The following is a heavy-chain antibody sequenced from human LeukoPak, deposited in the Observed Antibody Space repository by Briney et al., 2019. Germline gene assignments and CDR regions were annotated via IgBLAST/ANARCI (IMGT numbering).Heavy chain of an antibody. V-gene: IGHV1-18*01. J-gene: IGHJ4*02. CDR1: GYTFIRYG. CDR3: ARDQGNGYLGDY. D-gene: IGHD3-22*01. CDR2: ISAYNGDT. Sequence: GASVNVSCKASGYTFIRYGFSWVRQAPGQGLEWMGWISAYNGDTNYAQKVQGRVTMTTDTSTTTAYMELRSLRSDDTAVYYCARDQGNGYLGDYWGQGTLVTVSS.